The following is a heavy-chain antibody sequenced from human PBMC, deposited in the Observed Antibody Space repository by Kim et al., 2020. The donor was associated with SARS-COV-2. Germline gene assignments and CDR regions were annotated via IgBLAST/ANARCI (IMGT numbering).Heavy chain of an antibody. CDR2: ISGSGGST. Sequence: GGSLRLSCAASGFTFSSYAMSWVRQAPEKGLEWVSAISGSGGSTYYADSVKGRFTISRDNSKNTLYLQMNSLRAEDTAVYYCAKSNGDSKNIYNYWGQGTLVTVSS. V-gene: IGHV3-23*01. D-gene: IGHD4-17*01. J-gene: IGHJ4*02. CDR1: GFTFSSYA. CDR3: AKSNGDSKNIYNY.